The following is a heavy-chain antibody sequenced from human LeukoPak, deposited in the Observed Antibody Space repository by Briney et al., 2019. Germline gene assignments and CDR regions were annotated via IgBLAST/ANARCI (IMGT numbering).Heavy chain of an antibody. D-gene: IGHD3-10*01. CDR2: ISSSGGYT. J-gene: IGHJ4*02. Sequence: SGGSLRLSCVASGFTFSSYAMSWVRQAPGKGLEWVSSISSSGGYTYYADSVKGRFTISRDNSKNTLYLQMNSLRAEDTAVYYCAKDSDYYGSGSPWYFDYWGQGTLVTVSS. CDR3: AKDSDYYGSGSPWYFDY. V-gene: IGHV3-23*01. CDR1: GFTFSSYA.